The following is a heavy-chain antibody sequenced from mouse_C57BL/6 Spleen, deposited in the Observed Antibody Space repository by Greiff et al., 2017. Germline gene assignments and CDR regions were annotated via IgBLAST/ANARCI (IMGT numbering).Heavy chain of an antibody. CDR3: GREWLNDAMDY. V-gene: IGHV5-4*01. Sequence: EVTLVESGRGLVKPGGSLTLSCAASGFTFSSYAMSWVRQTPAKRLEWVATISDGGSYTYYPDNVKGRCTISRDNAKNNLYLHMSHLKSEDAAMYYCGREWLNDAMDYWGQGTSVTVSS. J-gene: IGHJ4*01. CDR2: ISDGGSYT. CDR1: GFTFSSYA. D-gene: IGHD2-2*01.